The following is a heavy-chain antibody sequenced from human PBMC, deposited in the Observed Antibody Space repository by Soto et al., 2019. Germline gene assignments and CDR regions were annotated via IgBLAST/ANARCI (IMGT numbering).Heavy chain of an antibody. Sequence: PSENLSLTCTVSGGSISSSSYYWGWIRQPPGEGLEWIGSIYYSGSTYYNPSLKSRVTISVDTSKNQFSLKLRSVTAADTAVYYCAHYYDSSGPLDAFDIWGQGTMVTVSS. D-gene: IGHD3-22*01. CDR3: AHYYDSSGPLDAFDI. V-gene: IGHV4-39*01. J-gene: IGHJ3*02. CDR1: GGSISSSSYY. CDR2: IYYSGST.